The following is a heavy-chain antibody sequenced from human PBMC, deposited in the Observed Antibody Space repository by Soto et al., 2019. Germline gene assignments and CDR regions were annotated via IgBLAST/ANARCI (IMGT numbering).Heavy chain of an antibody. D-gene: IGHD6-19*01. CDR3: ARESIAVAGTLPV. J-gene: IGHJ4*02. Sequence: GASVKVSCKASGGTFSSYSISWVRQAPGQGLEWMGGIIPIFGTANYAQKFQGRVTITADESTSTAYMELSSLRSEDTAVYYCARESIAVAGTLPVWGQGTLVTVSS. V-gene: IGHV1-69*13. CDR2: IIPIFGTA. CDR1: GGTFSSYS.